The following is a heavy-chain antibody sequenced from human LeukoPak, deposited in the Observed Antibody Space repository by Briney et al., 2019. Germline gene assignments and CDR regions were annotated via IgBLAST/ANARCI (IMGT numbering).Heavy chain of an antibody. J-gene: IGHJ4*02. D-gene: IGHD3-22*01. V-gene: IGHV3-73*01. CDR2: IRNKANSYAT. CDR1: GVTFSGSG. CDR3: TVYYDGSPVGY. Sequence: GGSLRLSCAASGVTFSGSGVHWVRQASGKGLEWVGRIRNKANSYATAFPASVKGRFTISRDDSKNTAYLQMNSLKTEDTAVYYCTVYYDGSPVGYWGQGILVTVSS.